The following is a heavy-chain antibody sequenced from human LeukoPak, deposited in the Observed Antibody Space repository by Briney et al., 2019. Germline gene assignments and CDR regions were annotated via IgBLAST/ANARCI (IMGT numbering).Heavy chain of an antibody. CDR1: EYNFTSYA. V-gene: IGHV1-3*01. CDR2: INAGNGNT. Sequence: ASVKVSCKASEYNFTSYAMRWVRQAPGQRLEWMGWINAGNGNTKYSQKFQGRVTITRDTSASTAYMELSSLRSEDTAVYYCAREPTVTTSGYWGQGTLVTVSS. D-gene: IGHD4-17*01. CDR3: AREPTVTTSGY. J-gene: IGHJ4*02.